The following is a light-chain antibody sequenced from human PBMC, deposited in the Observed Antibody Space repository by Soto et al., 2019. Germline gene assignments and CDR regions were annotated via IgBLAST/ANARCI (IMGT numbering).Light chain of an antibody. V-gene: IGLV2-23*01. J-gene: IGLJ2*01. CDR3: CSYAGTVV. Sequence: QSVLTQPASVSGSPGQSITISCTGTSSDAGSYNLVSWYQQHPGKAPKLMIYEGSKRPSGVSNRFSGSKSGNTASLTISGLQAEDEADYYCCSYAGTVVFGGGTKVTVL. CDR1: SSDAGSYNL. CDR2: EGS.